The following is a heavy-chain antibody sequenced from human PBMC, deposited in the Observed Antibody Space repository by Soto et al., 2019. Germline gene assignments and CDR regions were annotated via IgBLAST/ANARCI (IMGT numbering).Heavy chain of an antibody. CDR3: ARGPAGDCYDY. Sequence: GASVKVSCKASGGTFSSYAISWVRQAPGQGLEWMGGINPSGGSTSYAQKFQGRVTMTRDTSTSTVYMELSSLRSEDTAVYYCARGPAGDCYDYWGQGTLVTVSS. CDR1: GGTFSSYA. V-gene: IGHV1-46*03. CDR2: INPSGGST. J-gene: IGHJ4*02. D-gene: IGHD4-17*01.